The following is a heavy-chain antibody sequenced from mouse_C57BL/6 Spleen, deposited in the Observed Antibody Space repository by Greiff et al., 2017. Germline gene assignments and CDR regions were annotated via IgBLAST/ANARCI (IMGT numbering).Heavy chain of an antibody. CDR3: ARWDYGPSLDY. D-gene: IGHD1-1*02. V-gene: IGHV1-26*01. Sequence: EVQLQQSGPELVKPGASVKISCKASGYTFTDYYMNWVKQSHGKSLEWIGDINPNNGGTSYNQKFKGKATLTVDKSSSTAYMELRSLTSEDSAVYYCARWDYGPSLDYWGQGTSVTVSS. J-gene: IGHJ4*01. CDR2: INPNNGGT. CDR1: GYTFTDYY.